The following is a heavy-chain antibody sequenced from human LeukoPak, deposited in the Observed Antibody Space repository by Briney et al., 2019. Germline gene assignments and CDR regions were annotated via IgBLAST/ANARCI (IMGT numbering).Heavy chain of an antibody. J-gene: IGHJ4*02. Sequence: GGSLRLSCAASGFTFTSYSMNWVRQAPGKGLEWVSSISGSNTYIYYADSVKGRFTVSRDNAKTSLYLQMNSLRVEDTAVYYCARGSGEYTYVLVTNSFDFWGQGTLVTVSS. CDR2: ISGSNTYI. CDR3: ARGSGEYTYVLVTNSFDF. V-gene: IGHV3-21*01. CDR1: GFTFTSYS. D-gene: IGHD5-18*01.